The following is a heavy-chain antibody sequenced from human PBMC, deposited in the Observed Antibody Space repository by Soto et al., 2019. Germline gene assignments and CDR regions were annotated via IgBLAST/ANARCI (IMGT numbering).Heavy chain of an antibody. CDR2: IGPNPSNT. CDR3: TTARHCSSDACPAAE. D-gene: IGHD2-2*01. CDR1: GFTFSTTG. Sequence: EVQLLESGGGLVQPGGSLTLSCTTSGFTFSTTGMLWLRQPPGKGLEWVSAIGPNPSNTKYTDSVKGRFTISRDNSKNPVFLRMTSLGAEDTALYYCTTARHCSSDACPAAEWGQGTLITVSS. V-gene: IGHV3-23*01. J-gene: IGHJ4*02.